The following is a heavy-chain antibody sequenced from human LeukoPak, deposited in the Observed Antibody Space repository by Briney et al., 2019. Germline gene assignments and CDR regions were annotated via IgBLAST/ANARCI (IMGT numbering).Heavy chain of an antibody. J-gene: IGHJ6*02. Sequence: GASVKVSCKASGYTFTGYYIHWVRQAPGQGLEWMGWINPNSGGTNYAQKFQGRVTMTRDTSISTANTELSSLRSDDTAVYYCARSSHSRIAAAGSDYYGMDVWGQGTTVTISS. CDR2: INPNSGGT. V-gene: IGHV1-2*02. CDR1: GYTFTGYY. CDR3: ARSSHSRIAAAGSDYYGMDV. D-gene: IGHD6-13*01.